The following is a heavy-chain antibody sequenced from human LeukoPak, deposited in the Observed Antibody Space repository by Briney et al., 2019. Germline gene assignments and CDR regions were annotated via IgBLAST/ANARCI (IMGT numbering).Heavy chain of an antibody. J-gene: IGHJ4*02. CDR1: GYSISSGYY. CDR3: ARRCSGGSCYSTYFDY. D-gene: IGHD2-15*01. CDR2: IYHSGST. V-gene: IGHV4-38-2*01. Sequence: SGTLSLTCAVSGYSISSGYYWGWIRQPPGKGLEWIGSIYHSGSTYYNPSLKSRVTISVDTSKNQFSLKLSSVTAADTAVYYCARRCSGGSCYSTYFDYWGQGTLVTVSS.